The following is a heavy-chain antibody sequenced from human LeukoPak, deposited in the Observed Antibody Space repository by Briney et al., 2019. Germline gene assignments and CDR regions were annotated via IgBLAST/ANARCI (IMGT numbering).Heavy chain of an antibody. D-gene: IGHD3-10*01. CDR3: AREDTFIRGIIGDY. CDR1: GYTITDYD. CDR2: INPRNGDT. J-gene: IGHJ4*02. V-gene: IGHV1-2*06. Sequence: ASVKVSCKSSGYTITDYDIYWVRQAPGQGLECIGRINPRNGDTLSAQKLQGRVTMTTDTSMNVAYMELSSLRFDDTAIYYCAREDTFIRGIIGDYWGQGTLVSVSS.